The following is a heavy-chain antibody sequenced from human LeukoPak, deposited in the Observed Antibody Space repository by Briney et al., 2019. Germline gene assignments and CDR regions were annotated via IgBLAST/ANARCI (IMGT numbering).Heavy chain of an antibody. V-gene: IGHV3-9*01. CDR3: AKDSRAYYYYYMDV. J-gene: IGHJ6*03. CDR2: ISWNSGSI. D-gene: IGHD6-6*01. CDR1: GSTFEDYG. Sequence: GRSLRLSCAASGSTFEDYGMHWVWQAPGKGLEWVSGISWNSGSIGYADSVKGRFTISRDNAKNSLYLQMNSLRAEDTALYYCAKDSRAYYYYYMDVWGKGTTVTVSS.